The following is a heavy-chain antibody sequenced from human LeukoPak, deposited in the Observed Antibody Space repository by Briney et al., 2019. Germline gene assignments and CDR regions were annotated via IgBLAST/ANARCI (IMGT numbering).Heavy chain of an antibody. Sequence: GGSLRLSCAASGFTFSSYWMSWVRQAPGKGLEWVANIKQDGSEKYYVDSVKGRFTISRDNGKNSLYLQMNSLRAEDTAVYYCARANTESIPYYYYYYYMDVWGKGTTVTVSS. V-gene: IGHV3-7*01. D-gene: IGHD2-21*01. J-gene: IGHJ6*03. CDR2: IKQDGSEK. CDR3: ARANTESIPYYYYYYYMDV. CDR1: GFTFSSYW.